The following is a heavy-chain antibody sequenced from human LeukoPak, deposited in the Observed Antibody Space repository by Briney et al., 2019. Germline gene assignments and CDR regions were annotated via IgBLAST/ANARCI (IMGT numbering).Heavy chain of an antibody. CDR2: IYTSGST. J-gene: IGHJ3*02. D-gene: IGHD3-10*01. V-gene: IGHV4-61*02. CDR3: PRSASRFLWFGDRYAFDI. CDR1: GGSISRGSYY. Sequence: PSETLSLTCPVSGGSISRGSYYGSWIRQPAGKGLEWIGRIYTSGSTNYNPSLKSRLTISVDTSKNQSSPTLSSVTAADTAVYYCPRSASRFLWFGDRYAFDIWGQGTMVTVSS.